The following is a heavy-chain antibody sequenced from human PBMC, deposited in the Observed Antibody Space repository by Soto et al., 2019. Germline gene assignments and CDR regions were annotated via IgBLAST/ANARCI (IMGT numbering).Heavy chain of an antibody. J-gene: IGHJ3*02. CDR1: GFTFSSYA. Sequence: GGSLRLSCAASGFTFSSYAMSWVRQAPGKGLEWVSAISGSGGSTYYADSVKGRFTISRDNSKNTLYLQMNSLRAEDTAVYYCVKVLLLTYYYDSSGPVGAFDIWGQGTMVTVSS. CDR2: ISGSGGST. CDR3: VKVLLLTYYYDSSGPVGAFDI. D-gene: IGHD3-22*01. V-gene: IGHV3-23*01.